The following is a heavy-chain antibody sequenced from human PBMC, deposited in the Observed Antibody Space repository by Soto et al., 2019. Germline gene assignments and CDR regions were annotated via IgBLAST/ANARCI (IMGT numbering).Heavy chain of an antibody. V-gene: IGHV1-69*13. CDR3: ARDPGPYGDYSY. D-gene: IGHD4-17*01. CDR2: IIPIFGTA. CDR1: GGTFSSYA. Sequence: SVQVSCKASGGTFSSYAISWVRQAHGQGLEWMGGIIPIFGTANYAQKFQGRVTITADESTSTAYMELSSLRSEDTAVYYCARDPGPYGDYSYWGQGTLVTFSS. J-gene: IGHJ4*02.